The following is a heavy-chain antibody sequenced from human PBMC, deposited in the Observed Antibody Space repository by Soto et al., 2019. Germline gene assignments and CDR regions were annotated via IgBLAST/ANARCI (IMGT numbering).Heavy chain of an antibody. D-gene: IGHD4-17*01. CDR3: ARGFYGDYPNWFDP. Sequence: PSETLSLTCTVSGGSISSYYWSWIRQPPGKGLEWIGYIYYSGSTNYNPSLKSRVTISVDTSKNQFSLKLSSVTAADTAVYYCARGFYGDYPNWFDPWGQGTLVTVSS. J-gene: IGHJ5*02. CDR1: GGSISSYY. CDR2: IYYSGST. V-gene: IGHV4-59*01.